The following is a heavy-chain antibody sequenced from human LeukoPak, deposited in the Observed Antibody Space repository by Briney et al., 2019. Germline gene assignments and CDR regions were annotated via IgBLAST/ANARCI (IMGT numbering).Heavy chain of an antibody. J-gene: IGHJ6*02. V-gene: IGHV3-43*02. D-gene: IGHD3-10*01. CDR3: AKDQFGSGSYSLGGMDV. CDR2: ISGDGGTI. CDR1: GFTFDDNA. Sequence: GGSLRLSCAASGFTFDDNAMHWVRQAPGKGLEWVSLISGDGGTIYYADSVKGRFTTSRDNSKNSLYLQMNSLRTEDTALYYCAKDQFGSGSYSLGGMDVWGQGTTVTVSS.